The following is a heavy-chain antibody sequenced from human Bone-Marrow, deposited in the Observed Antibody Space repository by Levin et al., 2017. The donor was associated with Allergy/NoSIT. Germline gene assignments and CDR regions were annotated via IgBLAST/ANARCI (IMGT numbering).Heavy chain of an antibody. CDR3: ARPDCSGTSCYYFFDS. Sequence: SCAASGFTFSRYSMNWVRQAPGRGLEWVSYISRSSSTICYADSVKGRFTISRDNAKNSLYLQMNSLRDEDTAVYYCARPDCSGTSCYYFFDSWGQGTLVTVSS. D-gene: IGHD2-2*01. CDR1: GFTFSRYS. J-gene: IGHJ4*02. CDR2: ISRSSSTI. V-gene: IGHV3-48*02.